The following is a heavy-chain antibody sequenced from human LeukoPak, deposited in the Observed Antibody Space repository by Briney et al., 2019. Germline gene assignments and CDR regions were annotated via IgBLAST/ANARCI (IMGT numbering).Heavy chain of an antibody. CDR2: ISYDGSNK. V-gene: IGHV3-30*18. Sequence: SGGSLRLSCAASGFTFSSYGMHWVRQAPGKGLEWVAVISYDGSNKYYADSVKGRFTISRDNSKNTLYLQMNSLRAEDTAVYYCAKDLYGDSGSCLDYWGQGTLVTVSS. CDR1: GFTFSSYG. J-gene: IGHJ4*02. D-gene: IGHD1-26*01. CDR3: AKDLYGDSGSCLDY.